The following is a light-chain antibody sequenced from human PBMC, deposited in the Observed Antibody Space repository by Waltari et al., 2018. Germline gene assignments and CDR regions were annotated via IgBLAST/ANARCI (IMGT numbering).Light chain of an antibody. CDR1: QSVSSY. V-gene: IGKV3-11*01. CDR2: DAS. J-gene: IGKJ4*01. Sequence: EIVLTQSPATLSLSPGEGATLSCWASQSVSSYLVWYQQKPGQAPRLLIYDASNSATGIPARFSGSGSGTDFTLTISSLETEDFAVYYCQQRRSWPLTFGGGTKVEIK. CDR3: QQRRSWPLT.